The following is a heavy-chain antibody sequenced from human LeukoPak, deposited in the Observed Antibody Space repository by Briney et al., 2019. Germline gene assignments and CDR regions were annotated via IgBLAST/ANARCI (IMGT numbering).Heavy chain of an antibody. V-gene: IGHV3-11*06. Sequence: GGSLRLSCAASGFTFSDYYMSWIGGAGGRGLEAFSYIGTTSIYTNYADSGKGRFTISRDNAKNSLYLQMNSLRAQETAVYYCARAGYNSARYDMDVWGKGPTVTVSS. CDR3: ARAGYNSARYDMDV. J-gene: IGHJ6*04. CDR2: IGTTSIYT. CDR1: GFTFSDYY. D-gene: IGHD1-20*01.